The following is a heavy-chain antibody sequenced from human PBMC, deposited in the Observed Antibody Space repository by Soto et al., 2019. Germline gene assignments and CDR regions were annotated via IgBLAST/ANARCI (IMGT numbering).Heavy chain of an antibody. D-gene: IGHD6-19*01. V-gene: IGHV3-23*01. Sequence: PGGSLRLSCEASGFNFGAYAMSWVRHAPGKGLEWVSGISGSSSGTYYTDSVKGRFTISRDNSKNTVYLQMNSLRGEDTAVYYCAKDRSENFWVYYYAMDVWGQGTEGTVSS. CDR3: AKDRSENFWVYYYAMDV. CDR2: ISGSSSGT. CDR1: GFNFGAYA. J-gene: IGHJ6*02.